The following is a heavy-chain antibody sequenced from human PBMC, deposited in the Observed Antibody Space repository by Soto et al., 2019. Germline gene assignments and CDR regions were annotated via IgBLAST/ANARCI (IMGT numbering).Heavy chain of an antibody. D-gene: IGHD3-3*01. CDR3: ARDTLGGAYDFCH. CDR1: GVTVNNCF. Sequence: EVQLVESGGGLDQPGGSLRLSCEASGVTVNNCFMTWVRQAPGKGLEWVSTISDGGSTYYADSVNGRFIFSRDSSRNTVYLQMNSLRAGDTAVYYCARDTLGGAYDFCHGGQGTLVTVSS. CDR2: ISDGGST. J-gene: IGHJ4*02. V-gene: IGHV3-66*01.